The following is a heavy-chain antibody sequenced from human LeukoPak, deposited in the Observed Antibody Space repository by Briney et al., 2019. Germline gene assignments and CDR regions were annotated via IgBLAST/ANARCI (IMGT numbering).Heavy chain of an antibody. Sequence: GGSLRLSCAASGFTFSGFWMGWVRQAPGKGLEWVANIKQDGSEKNYVDSVKGRFTISRDNAKNSLYLQMNSLRVEDTAVYYCAGGYCSSTSCYPNWFDPWGQGTLVTVSS. V-gene: IGHV3-7*04. J-gene: IGHJ5*02. D-gene: IGHD2-2*01. CDR1: GFTFSGFW. CDR2: IKQDGSEK. CDR3: AGGYCSSTSCYPNWFDP.